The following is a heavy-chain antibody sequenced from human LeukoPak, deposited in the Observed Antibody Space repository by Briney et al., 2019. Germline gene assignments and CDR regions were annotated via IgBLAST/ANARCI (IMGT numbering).Heavy chain of an antibody. CDR3: ASPPRDGYNYLDY. J-gene: IGHJ4*02. CDR1: GGSFSGYY. D-gene: IGHD5-24*01. Sequence: SETLSLTCAVYGGSFSGYYWSWIRQPPGKGLEWIGEINHSGSTNYNPSLKSRVTISVDTSKNQFSLKLSSVTAADTAVYYCASPPRDGYNYLDYWGQGTLVTVSS. CDR2: INHSGST. V-gene: IGHV4-34*01.